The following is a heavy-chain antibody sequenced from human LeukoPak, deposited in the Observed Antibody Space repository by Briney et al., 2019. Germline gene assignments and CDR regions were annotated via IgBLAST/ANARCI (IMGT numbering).Heavy chain of an antibody. CDR2: IFGSGGSA. J-gene: IGHJ3*02. D-gene: IGHD4-23*01. Sequence: GGSLRLSCAASGFTFGSYAMYWVRQAPGKGLEWVSGIFGSGGSAHYADSVKGRFTISRDDSKTTLFLQMNSLRAEDTAIYYCARRYGGWGAFDIWGRGTVVTVSS. V-gene: IGHV3-23*01. CDR3: ARRYGGWGAFDI. CDR1: GFTFGSYA.